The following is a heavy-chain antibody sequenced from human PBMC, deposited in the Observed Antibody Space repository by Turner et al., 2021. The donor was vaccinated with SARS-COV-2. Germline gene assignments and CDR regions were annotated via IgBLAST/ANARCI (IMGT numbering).Heavy chain of an antibody. J-gene: IGHJ4*02. D-gene: IGHD3-16*01. CDR2: ISGSGVTT. V-gene: IGHV3-23*01. CDR1: GITSTSNS. CDR3: AKGGWGAFDY. Sequence: EVQLLESGGGLVQPGGSLRLSCAASGITSTSNSMSWVRQAPGKGLEWVSSISGSGVTTYYADSVKGRFTISRDSFNNMVYLQMNSRRADDMAVYYCAKGGWGAFDYWGQGILVIVSS.